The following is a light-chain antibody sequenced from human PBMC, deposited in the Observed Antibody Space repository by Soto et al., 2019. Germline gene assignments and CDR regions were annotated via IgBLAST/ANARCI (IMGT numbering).Light chain of an antibody. V-gene: IGKV3-20*01. CDR3: QQYGSSPLWT. CDR1: QSVSSSY. CDR2: GAS. J-gene: IGKJ2*02. Sequence: EIVLTQSPGTLSLSPGERATLSCRASQSVSSSYLAWYQQKPGQAPRLLSYGASSRATGIPDRFSGSGSGTDFTLTISRLEPEDFAVYYCQQYGSSPLWTFGQGTKLESK.